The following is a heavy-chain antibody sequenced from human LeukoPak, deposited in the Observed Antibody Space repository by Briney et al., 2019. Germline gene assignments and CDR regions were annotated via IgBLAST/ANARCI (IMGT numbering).Heavy chain of an antibody. D-gene: IGHD1-20*01. CDR1: GFTFDDYA. V-gene: IGHV3-43D*03. CDR2: ISWDGCST. J-gene: IGHJ6*03. CDR3: ATSIPEYYYMDV. Sequence: GGSLRLSCAASGFTFDDYAMHWVRQAPGKGLEWVSLISWDGCSTYYADSVKGRFTISRDNSKNSLYLQMNSLRAEDTALYYCATSIPEYYYMDVWGKGTTVTVSS.